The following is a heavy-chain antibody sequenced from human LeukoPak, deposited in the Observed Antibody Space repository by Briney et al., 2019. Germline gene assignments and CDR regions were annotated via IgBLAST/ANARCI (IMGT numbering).Heavy chain of an antibody. CDR3: ARGDGEVAGGTENWFDP. CDR2: INPRGGST. CDR1: GYTFTTYY. J-gene: IGHJ5*02. V-gene: IGHV1-46*01. Sequence: GASVKVSCKASGYTFTTYYMHWVRQAPGQGLEWMGTINPRGGSTTYAQKFQGRVSMTRDMSTSTVYMDLSSLRSEDTAIYYCARGDGEVAGGTENWFDPWGQGTLVIVSS. D-gene: IGHD6-13*01.